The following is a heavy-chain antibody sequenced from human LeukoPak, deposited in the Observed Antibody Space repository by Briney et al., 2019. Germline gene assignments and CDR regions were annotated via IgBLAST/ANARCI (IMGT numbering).Heavy chain of an antibody. CDR3: ATMSTVISPFDY. V-gene: IGHV3-21*01. Sequence: GGSLRLSCAASGFTFSTYTMNWVRQAPGKGLEWVSSISSSNSFIYYADSAKGRFIVSRDNAKNSVYLQMNSLRAEDTAVYYCATMSTVISPFDYWGQGTLVTVSS. CDR1: GFTFSTYT. J-gene: IGHJ4*02. CDR2: ISSSNSFI. D-gene: IGHD4-11*01.